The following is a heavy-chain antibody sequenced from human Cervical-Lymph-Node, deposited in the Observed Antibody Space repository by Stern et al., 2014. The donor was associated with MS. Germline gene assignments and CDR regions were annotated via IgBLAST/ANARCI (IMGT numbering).Heavy chain of an antibody. Sequence: VQLQESCPGLVKPSQTLSLTCTVSGGSISSGGYYWSWIRQHPGKGLEWIGYIYYSGSTYYNPSLKSRVTISVDTSKNQFSLKLSSVTAADTAVYYCARGRHSKGPLPFDYWGQGTLVTVSS. V-gene: IGHV4-31*03. CDR1: GGSISSGGYY. CDR3: ARGRHSKGPLPFDY. J-gene: IGHJ4*02. D-gene: IGHD6-13*01. CDR2: IYYSGST.